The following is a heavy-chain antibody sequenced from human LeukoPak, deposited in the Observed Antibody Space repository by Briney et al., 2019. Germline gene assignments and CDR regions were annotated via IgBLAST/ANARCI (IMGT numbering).Heavy chain of an antibody. CDR3: ARSIAGAGNYGMDV. J-gene: IGHJ6*02. CDR2: IYSGGST. D-gene: IGHD6-19*01. V-gene: IGHV3-53*01. CDR1: GFTVSSNY. Sequence: GGSLRLSCAASGFTVSSNYMSWVRQAPGKGLEWVSVIYSGGSTYYVDAVKSRFTISRDNYKNTLYLQMNSLRAEDTAVYYCARSIAGAGNYGMDVWGQGTTVTVSS.